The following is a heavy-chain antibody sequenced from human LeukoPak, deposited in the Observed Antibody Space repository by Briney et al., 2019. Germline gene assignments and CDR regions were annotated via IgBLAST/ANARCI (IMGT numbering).Heavy chain of an antibody. D-gene: IGHD3-10*01. V-gene: IGHV4-31*03. J-gene: IGHJ4*02. CDR1: GGSISSGGYY. Sequence: SETLSLTCTVSGGSISSGGYYWSWIRQHPGKGLEWIGYIYYSGSTYYNPSLKSRVTISVDTSKNQFSLKLSSVTAADTAVYYCARALWFGELFRDFWGQGTLVTVSS. CDR2: IYYSGST. CDR3: ARALWFGELFRDF.